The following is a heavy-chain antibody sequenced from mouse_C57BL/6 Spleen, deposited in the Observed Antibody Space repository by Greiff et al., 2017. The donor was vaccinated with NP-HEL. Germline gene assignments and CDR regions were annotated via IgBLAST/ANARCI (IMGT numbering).Heavy chain of an antibody. CDR2: IDPETGGT. CDR1: GYTFTDYE. J-gene: IGHJ2*01. D-gene: IGHD1-1*01. V-gene: IGHV1-15*01. CDR3: TRETTVV. Sequence: QVQLQQSGAELVRPGASVTLSCKASGYTFTDYEMHWVKQTPVHGLEWIGAIDPETGGTAYNQKFKGKAILTADKSSSTAYMALRSLTSEDSAVYYCTRETTVVWGQGTTLTVSS.